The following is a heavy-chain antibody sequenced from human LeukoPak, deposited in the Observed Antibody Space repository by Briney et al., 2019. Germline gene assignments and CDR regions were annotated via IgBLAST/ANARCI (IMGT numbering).Heavy chain of an antibody. J-gene: IGHJ3*02. CDR2: ISSSGSTI. V-gene: IGHV3-11*01. D-gene: IGHD1-20*01. CDR1: GFTFSDYY. CDR3: ARDRWDSRYNWFRDAFDI. Sequence: GGSLRLSCAASGFTFSDYYMSWIRQAPGKGLEWVSYISSSGSTIYYADSVKGPFTISSDDAKNSLYTQMSSLRAEDTAVYYCARDRWDSRYNWFRDAFDIWGQGTMVTVSS.